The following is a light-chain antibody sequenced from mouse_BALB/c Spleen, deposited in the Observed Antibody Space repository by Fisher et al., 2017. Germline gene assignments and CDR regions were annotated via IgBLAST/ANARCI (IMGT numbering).Light chain of an antibody. CDR1: SSVSY. CDR3: QQWSSNPYT. V-gene: IGKV4-68*01. CDR2: RTS. Sequence: IVMTQSPAIMSASPGEKVTMTCSTSSSVSYMYWYQQKPGSSPKPWIYRTSNLASGVPARFSGSGSGTSYSLTISSMEAEDAATYYCQQWSSNPYTFGGGTKLEIK. J-gene: IGKJ2*01.